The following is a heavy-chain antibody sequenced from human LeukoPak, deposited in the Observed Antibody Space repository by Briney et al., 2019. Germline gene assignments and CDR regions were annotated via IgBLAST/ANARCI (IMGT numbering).Heavy chain of an antibody. J-gene: IGHJ5*02. V-gene: IGHV4-34*01. CDR3: ARGQGATVPKVGKNWFDP. CDR2: VNESGGT. D-gene: IGHD1-26*01. Sequence: SETRPLTCAVYVGSFSGYHWNWIRQPPGKGPEWIGEVNESGGTNINPSLRSRVILSVDTSMNQFSLKLISVTAADTGVYYCARGQGATVPKVGKNWFDPWGHGTRVIVSP. CDR1: VGSFSGYH.